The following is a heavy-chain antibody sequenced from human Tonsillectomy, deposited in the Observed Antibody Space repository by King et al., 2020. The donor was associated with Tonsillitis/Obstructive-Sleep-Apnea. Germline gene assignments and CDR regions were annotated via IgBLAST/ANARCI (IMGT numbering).Heavy chain of an antibody. D-gene: IGHD5-12*01. J-gene: IGHJ3*02. V-gene: IGHV4-59*08. CDR2: IYYSGST. CDR1: GGSISSYY. Sequence: QLQESGPGLVKPSETLSLTCTVSGGSISSYYWSWIRQPPGKGLEWIGYIYYSGSTNYNPSLKSRVTISVDTSKNQFSLKLSSVTAADTAVYYCARRGGYSGYDLEGWAFDIWGQGTMVTVSS. CDR3: ARRGGYSGYDLEGWAFDI.